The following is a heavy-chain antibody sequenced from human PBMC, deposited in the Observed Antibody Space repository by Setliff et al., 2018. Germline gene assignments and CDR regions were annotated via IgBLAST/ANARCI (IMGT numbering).Heavy chain of an antibody. CDR2: IYTSGST. Sequence: SETLSLTCTVSGGSISSYYWSWIRQPAGKGLEWIGRIYTSGSTNYNPSLKSRVTMSVDTSKNQFSLKLSSVTAADTAVYYCASTPPHHPITMIVGGDWFDPWGPGTLVTVSS. J-gene: IGHJ5*02. V-gene: IGHV4-4*07. CDR1: GGSISSYY. CDR3: ASTPPHHPITMIVGGDWFDP. D-gene: IGHD3-22*01.